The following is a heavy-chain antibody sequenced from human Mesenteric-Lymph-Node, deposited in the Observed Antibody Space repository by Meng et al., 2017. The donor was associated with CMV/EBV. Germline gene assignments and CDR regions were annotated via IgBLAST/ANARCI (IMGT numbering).Heavy chain of an antibody. CDR3: ARYDSSGPYWYFDL. Sequence: GESLKISCAASGFTFSSYSMNWVRQAPGKGLEWVSSISSSSSYIYYADSVKGRFTISRDNAKNSLYLQMNSLRAEDTAVYYCARYDSSGPYWYFDLWGRGTLVTVSS. J-gene: IGHJ2*01. V-gene: IGHV3-21*01. D-gene: IGHD3-22*01. CDR1: GFTFSSYS. CDR2: ISSSSSYI.